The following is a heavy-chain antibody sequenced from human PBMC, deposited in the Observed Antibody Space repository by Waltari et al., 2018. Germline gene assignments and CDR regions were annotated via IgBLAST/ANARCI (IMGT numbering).Heavy chain of an antibody. CDR2: IYYSGST. CDR3: ARVSTGRYFDY. CDR1: GASTSSYY. V-gene: IGHV4-59*01. Sequence: QVQLQESGPGLVKPSETLSLTCPVAGASTSSYYWSWIRQPPGKGLEWIGYIYYSGSTNYNPSLKSRVTISVDTSKNQFSLKLSSVTAADTAVYYCARVSTGRYFDYWGQGTLVTVSS. J-gene: IGHJ4*02.